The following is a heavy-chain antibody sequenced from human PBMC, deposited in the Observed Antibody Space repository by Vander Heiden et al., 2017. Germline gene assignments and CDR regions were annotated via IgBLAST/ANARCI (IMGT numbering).Heavy chain of an antibody. CDR3: ASRPGTPAHVGPFDF. D-gene: IGHD1-26*01. CDR2: IDPKTGGT. J-gene: IGHJ4*02. V-gene: IGHV1-2*02. Sequence: QVQLVQSGAEVKEPGASVNVSCKASGYTFTGQYIHWVRQAPGQGLAWMGWIDPKTGGTNYAQSFRDRVSMSRDTSISTAYMELTNLQSDDAAVYYCASRPGTPAHVGPFDFWGQGTLVTVSS. CDR1: GYTFTGQY.